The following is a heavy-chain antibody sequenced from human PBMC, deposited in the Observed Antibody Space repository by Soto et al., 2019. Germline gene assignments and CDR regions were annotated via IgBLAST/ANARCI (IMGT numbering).Heavy chain of an antibody. CDR1: GFTFSSYG. CDR3: AKDRRGRYSSGWRDAFDI. J-gene: IGHJ3*02. CDR2: ISYDGSNK. D-gene: IGHD6-19*01. Sequence: QVQLVESGGGVVQPGRSLRLSCAASGFTFSSYGMHWVRQAPGKGLEWVAVISYDGSNKYYADSVKGRFTISRDNSKNTLYRQMNSLRAEDTAVYYGAKDRRGRYSSGWRDAFDIWGQGTMVTVSS. V-gene: IGHV3-30*18.